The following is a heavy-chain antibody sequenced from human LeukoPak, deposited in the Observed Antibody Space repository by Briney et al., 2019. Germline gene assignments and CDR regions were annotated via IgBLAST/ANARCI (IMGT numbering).Heavy chain of an antibody. V-gene: IGHV3-23*01. J-gene: IGHJ4*02. Sequence: PGGSLRLSCAASGFTFSSYAMSWVRQAPGKGLEWVSAISGRGGSTYYADSVKGRFTISRDNSKNTLYLQMNSLRAEDTAVYYCAKVRDGYNYASDYWGQGTLVTVSS. D-gene: IGHD5-24*01. CDR3: AKVRDGYNYASDY. CDR2: ISGRGGST. CDR1: GFTFSSYA.